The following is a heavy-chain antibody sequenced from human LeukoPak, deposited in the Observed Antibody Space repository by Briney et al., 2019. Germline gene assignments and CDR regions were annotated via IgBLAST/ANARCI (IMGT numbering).Heavy chain of an antibody. D-gene: IGHD1-26*01. V-gene: IGHV4-61*02. CDR1: GGSISSGNYY. Sequence: SETLSLTCTVSGGSISSGNYYWAWIRQAAGKGLEWNGSIYTSGNTNYNPSPKSRVTISIDASKNQFSLRLSSVTAADSAVYYCTKGGELMNYWGQGTLVTVSS. J-gene: IGHJ4*02. CDR2: IYTSGNT. CDR3: TKGGELMNY.